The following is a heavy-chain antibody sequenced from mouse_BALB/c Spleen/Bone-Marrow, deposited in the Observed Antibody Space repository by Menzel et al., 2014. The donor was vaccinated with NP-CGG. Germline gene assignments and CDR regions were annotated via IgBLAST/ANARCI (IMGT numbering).Heavy chain of an antibody. CDR3: ARGGGGYFSWLAY. D-gene: IGHD2-3*01. CDR2: ISSGGSYT. CDR1: GFTFSNYA. V-gene: IGHV5-9-4*01. Sequence: EVKLMESGGGLVKPGGSLKLSCAASGFTFSNYAMSWVRQSPEKRLEWVAEISSGGSYTYYPDTVTGRFTISRDNAKKPLYLEMSSLRSEDTAMYYCARGGGGYFSWLAYWGQGALVTVSA. J-gene: IGHJ3*01.